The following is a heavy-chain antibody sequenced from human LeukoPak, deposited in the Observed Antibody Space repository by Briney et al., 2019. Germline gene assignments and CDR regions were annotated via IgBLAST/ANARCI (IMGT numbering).Heavy chain of an antibody. CDR1: GFTFSSYG. V-gene: IGHV3-30*02. Sequence: GGSLRLSCAASGFTFSSYGMHWVRQAPGKGLEWVAFIRYDGSNKYYADSVKGRFTISRDNSKNTLYLQMNSLRAEDTAVYYCARAVGQWLDNYFDYWGRGTLVTVSS. J-gene: IGHJ4*02. CDR3: ARAVGQWLDNYFDY. CDR2: IRYDGSNK. D-gene: IGHD6-19*01.